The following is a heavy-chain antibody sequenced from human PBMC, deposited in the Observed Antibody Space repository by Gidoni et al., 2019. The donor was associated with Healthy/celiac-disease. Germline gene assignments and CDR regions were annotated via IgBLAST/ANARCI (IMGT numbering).Heavy chain of an antibody. Sequence: QVQLVESGGGVVQPGRSLRLSCAPSGLPFSSYGLHWVRQAPGKGLEWVGVIWYDGSNKYYADSVKGRFTISRDNSKNTLYLQMNSLRAEDTAVYYCARVNAPCATMIVVDDAFDIWGQGTMVTVSS. D-gene: IGHD3-22*01. J-gene: IGHJ3*02. V-gene: IGHV3-33*01. CDR1: GLPFSSYG. CDR3: ARVNAPCATMIVVDDAFDI. CDR2: IWYDGSNK.